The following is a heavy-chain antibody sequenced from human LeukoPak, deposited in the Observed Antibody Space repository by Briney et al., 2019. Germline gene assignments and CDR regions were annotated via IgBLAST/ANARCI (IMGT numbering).Heavy chain of an antibody. V-gene: IGHV3-48*03. CDR1: GFTFSSYE. Sequence: GGSLRLSCAASGFTFSSYEMNWVRQAPGKGLEWVSYISSSCSTIYYADSVKRRFTISRDNAKNSLYLQMNSLRAEDTAVYYCAELGITMIGGVGGKGTTVTISS. CDR2: ISSSCSTI. J-gene: IGHJ6*03. CDR3: AELGITMIGGV. D-gene: IGHD3-10*02.